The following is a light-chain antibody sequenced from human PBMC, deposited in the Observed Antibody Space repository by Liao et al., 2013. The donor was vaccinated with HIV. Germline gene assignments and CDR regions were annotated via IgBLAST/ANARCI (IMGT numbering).Light chain of an antibody. CDR1: NIGSKT. CDR3: QVWDSSTAV. Sequence: SYVLTQPPSLSVAPGTTARITCGGNNIGSKTVHWYQQQPGQAPVLVIYSDAERPSGIPERFSGANSGNTATLTITRVEAGDEADYYCQVWDSSTAVFGTGTKITVL. CDR2: SDA. V-gene: IGLV3-21*01. J-gene: IGLJ1*01.